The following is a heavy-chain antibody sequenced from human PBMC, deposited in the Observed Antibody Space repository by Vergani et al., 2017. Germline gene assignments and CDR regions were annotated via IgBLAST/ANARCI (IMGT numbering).Heavy chain of an antibody. D-gene: IGHD3-3*01. CDR3: ARHADETLRFLEWLPDAFDI. V-gene: IGHV1-18*01. CDR1: GYTFTSYG. Sequence: QVQLVQSGAEVKKPGASVKVSCKASGYTFTSYGISWVRQAPGQGLEWMGWISAYNGNTNYAQKLQGRVTMTTDTSTSTAYMELRSLRSDDTAVYYCARHADETLRFLEWLPDAFDIWGQGTMVTVSS. CDR2: ISAYNGNT. J-gene: IGHJ3*02.